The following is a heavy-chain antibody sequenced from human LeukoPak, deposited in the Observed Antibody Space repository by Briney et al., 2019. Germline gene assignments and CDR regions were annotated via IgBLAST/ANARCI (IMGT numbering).Heavy chain of an antibody. Sequence: GGSLRLSCAASGFTFSSYWMSWVRQPPGKGLEWVANIKEDGSEKYYVDSLKGRFTISRDNAKNSLYLQMNSLRAGDTAVYYCVKDSYSRDLDYWGQGTLVTVSS. CDR2: IKEDGSEK. CDR3: VKDSYSRDLDY. D-gene: IGHD3-22*01. V-gene: IGHV3-7*01. J-gene: IGHJ4*02. CDR1: GFTFSSYW.